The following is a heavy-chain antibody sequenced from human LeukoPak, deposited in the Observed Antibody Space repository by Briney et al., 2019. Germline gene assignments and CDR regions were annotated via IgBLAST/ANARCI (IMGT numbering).Heavy chain of an antibody. CDR3: AKGTDTSGRKNFDI. D-gene: IGHD6-19*01. CDR1: GVTFTCNG. J-gene: IGHJ4*02. Sequence: GSLRLSCAASGVTFTCNGMYWVWERPAQGLELVSSISASGAAIFYTDSLNGRFTISSDNAKKTVFLQMKSLRPGDTALYYCAKGTDTSGRKNFDIWGQGTLVTVSS. V-gene: IGHV3-23*01. CDR2: ISASGAAI.